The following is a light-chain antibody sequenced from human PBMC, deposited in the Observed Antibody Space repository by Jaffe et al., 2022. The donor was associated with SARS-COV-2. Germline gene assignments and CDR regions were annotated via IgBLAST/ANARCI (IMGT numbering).Light chain of an antibody. J-gene: IGKJ5*01. Sequence: IVMSQSPLSLPVTPGEPASISCRSSQRLLHSDGNIYLNWYLQKPGQSPQLLIYLGSNRASGVPDRFSGSGSGTDFTLKISRVEAEDVGVYYCMHAVQTPITFGQGTRLEIK. V-gene: IGKV2-28*01. CDR3: MHAVQTPIT. CDR1: QRLLHSDGNIY. CDR2: LGS.